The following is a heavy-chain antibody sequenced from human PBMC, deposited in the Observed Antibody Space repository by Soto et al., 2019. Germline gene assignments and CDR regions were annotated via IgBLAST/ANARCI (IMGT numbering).Heavy chain of an antibody. D-gene: IGHD3-10*02. J-gene: IGHJ6*02. CDR1: GFTFSKYA. V-gene: IGHV3-30-3*01. Sequence: QVQLVESGGGVVQPGTSLRLSCAASGFTFSKYAIHWVRQAPGKGLEWVAVISHDGSNKKNADSVKGRITISRDNSKNRLFLQMNSLRAEDTAVYYCARDVPTRRGDYYDYYGMDVWGQGTTVTVSS. CDR3: ARDVPTRRGDYYDYYGMDV. CDR2: ISHDGSNK.